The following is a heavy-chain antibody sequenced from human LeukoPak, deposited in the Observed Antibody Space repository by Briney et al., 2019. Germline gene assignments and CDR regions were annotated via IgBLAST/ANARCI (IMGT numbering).Heavy chain of an antibody. J-gene: IGHJ4*02. D-gene: IGHD3-9*01. V-gene: IGHV4-39*07. CDR1: GGSVSSSNIY. CDR2: IYYSGYT. Sequence: SETLSLTCTVSGGSVSSSNIYWGWIRQPPGKGLEWIGSIYYSGYTSYNPSLKSRVTISVDTSKNQFSLKLTSVTAADTAVYYCARVIGHYDILTGEYLFGVFDYWGQGTLVTVSS. CDR3: ARVIGHYDILTGEYLFGVFDY.